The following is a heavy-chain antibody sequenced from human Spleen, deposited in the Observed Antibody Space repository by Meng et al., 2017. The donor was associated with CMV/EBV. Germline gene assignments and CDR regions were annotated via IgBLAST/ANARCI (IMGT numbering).Heavy chain of an antibody. D-gene: IGHD2-15*01. J-gene: IGHJ3*02. CDR1: GHSLSTNSAA. Sequence: SETLSLTCAISGHSLSTNSAAWIWIRQSPSRGLEWLGRTYYRAKWYNDYAISVKSRITVNPDTSKNQFSLQLNSVTPEDTAVYYCARGSSSPRAFDIWGQGTMVTVSS. CDR3: ARGSSSPRAFDI. CDR2: TYYRAKWYN. V-gene: IGHV6-1*01.